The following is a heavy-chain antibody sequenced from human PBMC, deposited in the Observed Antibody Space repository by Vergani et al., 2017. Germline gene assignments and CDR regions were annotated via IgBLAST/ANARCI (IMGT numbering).Heavy chain of an antibody. D-gene: IGHD6-6*01. CDR3: ARQEYSSLAYYNYYGMDV. J-gene: IGHJ6*02. CDR1: GASISGSIYY. CDR2: ISYSGST. Sequence: QLQLQESGPGLVKPSETLSLTCTVSGASISGSIYYWGWIRQPPGKGLEWIGSISYSGSTYSNPSLKSRVTISLDTSKNQFSLKLSSVTAADTAVYYCARQEYSSLAYYNYYGMDVWGQGTTVTVSS. V-gene: IGHV4-39*01.